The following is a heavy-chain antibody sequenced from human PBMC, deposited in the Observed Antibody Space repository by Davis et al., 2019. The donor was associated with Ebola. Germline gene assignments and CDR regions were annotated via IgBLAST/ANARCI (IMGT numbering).Heavy chain of an antibody. CDR2: IAGSGGST. Sequence: GESPKIPCAASGFTFSSYAMSWVRQAPGKGLEWVSAIAGSGGSTYHADSVKGRFNISRDNSKNTLYLQMKSLRAEDTAVYYCAKGPETGRFEYWGQGTLVTVSA. J-gene: IGHJ4*02. V-gene: IGHV3-23*01. CDR1: GFTFSSYA. D-gene: IGHD1-1*01. CDR3: AKGPETGRFEY.